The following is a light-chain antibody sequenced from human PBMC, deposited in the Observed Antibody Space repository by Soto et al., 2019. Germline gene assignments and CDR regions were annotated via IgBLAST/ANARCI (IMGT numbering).Light chain of an antibody. CDR3: SSYTSSSTPGSYG. J-gene: IGLJ1*01. Sequence: QSVLTQPASVSGSPGQSITISCTGTSSDVGGYNYVSWYQQHPGKAPKLMIYEVSNRPSGVSNRFSGSKSGNTASLTISGLQAEDEADYYCSSYTSSSTPGSYGFGTGTKVTVL. V-gene: IGLV2-14*01. CDR1: SSDVGGYNY. CDR2: EVS.